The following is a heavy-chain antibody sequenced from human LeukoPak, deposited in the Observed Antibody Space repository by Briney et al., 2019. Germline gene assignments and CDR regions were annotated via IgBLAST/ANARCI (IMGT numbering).Heavy chain of an antibody. V-gene: IGHV4-34*01. J-gene: IGHJ4*02. Sequence: PSETLSLTFAVYGGSFSGYYWSWIRQPPGKGLEWIGEINHSGSTNYNPSLKSRVTISVDTSKNQFSLKLSSVTAADTAVYYCARGLAAAGPDFDYWGQGTLVTVSS. CDR3: ARGLAAAGPDFDY. D-gene: IGHD6-13*01. CDR2: INHSGST. CDR1: GGSFSGYY.